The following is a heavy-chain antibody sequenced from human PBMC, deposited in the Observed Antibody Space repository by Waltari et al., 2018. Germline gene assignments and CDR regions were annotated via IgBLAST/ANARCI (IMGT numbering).Heavy chain of an antibody. CDR2: IYHTGST. V-gene: IGHV4-38-2*01. CDR3: ARGPDYGDYRTPNYYYYGVDV. D-gene: IGHD4-17*01. Sequence: QVQLQESGPGLVKPSETLSLTCAVSGYSISRGYYWGWIRQPPGKGLEWIASIYHTGSTYYNPCLKSRVTRSLDTSKDRFSLKLNSVTAADTAVYYCARGPDYGDYRTPNYYYYGVDVWGQGTTVTVSS. J-gene: IGHJ6*02. CDR1: GYSISRGYY.